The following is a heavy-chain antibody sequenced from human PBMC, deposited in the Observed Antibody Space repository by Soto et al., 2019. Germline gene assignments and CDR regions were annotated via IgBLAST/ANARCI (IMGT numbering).Heavy chain of an antibody. Sequence: QVQLQQWGAGLLKPSETLSLTCAVYGWSFSGYYWSWIRQPPGKGLEWIGEINHGGSTNYNPSLKSRVTISVDTSKNQFSLKLSSVTAGDTAVYYCARGGDSGYISPARGSGWQDWFDPWGQGTLVTVSS. CDR3: ARGGDSGYISPARGSGWQDWFDP. CDR2: INHGGST. V-gene: IGHV4-34*01. J-gene: IGHJ5*02. CDR1: GWSFSGYY. D-gene: IGHD5-12*01.